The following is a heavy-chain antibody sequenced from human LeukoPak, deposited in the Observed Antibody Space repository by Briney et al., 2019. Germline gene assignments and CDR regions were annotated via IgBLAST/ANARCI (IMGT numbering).Heavy chain of an antibody. J-gene: IGHJ4*02. Sequence: GGSLRLSCAGSGFSFGSYAMSWVRQAPGKGLEWVSSISSSSSYIYYADSVKGRFTISRDNAKNSLYLQMNSLRAEDTAVYYCATVAMVRQAYFDYWGQGTLVTVSS. D-gene: IGHD3-10*01. V-gene: IGHV3-21*01. CDR2: ISSSSSYI. CDR1: GFSFGSYA. CDR3: ATVAMVRQAYFDY.